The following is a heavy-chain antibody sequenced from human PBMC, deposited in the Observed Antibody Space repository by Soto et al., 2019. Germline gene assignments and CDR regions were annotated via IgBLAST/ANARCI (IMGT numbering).Heavy chain of an antibody. CDR2: MSANGDTT. CDR3: ARDGIQWEVAGEFDY. V-gene: IGHV3-48*02. D-gene: IGHD1-26*01. Sequence: EVQLVESGGDWVQPGGSLRLSCAASEFTFSDYSMNWVRQAPGKGLEWVSYMSANGDTTYYAESVKGRFTISRDNAKNSLYLQMNSLRDEDKDVYYCARDGIQWEVAGEFDYWGQGTLVTVS. J-gene: IGHJ4*02. CDR1: EFTFSDYS.